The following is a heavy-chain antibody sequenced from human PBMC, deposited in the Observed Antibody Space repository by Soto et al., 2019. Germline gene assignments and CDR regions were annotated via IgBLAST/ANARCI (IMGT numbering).Heavy chain of an antibody. CDR2: IYYSGST. D-gene: IGHD2-2*01. J-gene: IGHJ4*02. CDR1: GGSISSAGYY. Sequence: SETLSLTCTVSGGSISSAGYYWSWIRQPPGKGLEWIGYIYYSGSTYYNPSLKSRVTISVDTSKNQFSLKLSSVTAADTAVYYCASNIVVVPAAIYWGQGTLVTVSS. CDR3: ASNIVVVPAAIY. V-gene: IGHV4-30-4*01.